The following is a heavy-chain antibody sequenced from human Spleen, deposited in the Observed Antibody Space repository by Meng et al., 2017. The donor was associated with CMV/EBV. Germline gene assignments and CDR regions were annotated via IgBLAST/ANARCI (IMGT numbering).Heavy chain of an antibody. D-gene: IGHD3-10*01. V-gene: IGHV4-59*08. CDR3: ARVSDWFDP. CDR2: IYYSGST. J-gene: IGHJ5*02. CDR1: GGSISSYY. Sequence: QGQLQASGPGLVKPSGTLSLTCTVSGGSISSYYWSWIRQPPGKGLEWIGYIYYSGSTNYNPSLKRRVTISVDTSKNQFSLKLSSVTAADTAVYYCARVSDWFDPWGQGTLVTVSS.